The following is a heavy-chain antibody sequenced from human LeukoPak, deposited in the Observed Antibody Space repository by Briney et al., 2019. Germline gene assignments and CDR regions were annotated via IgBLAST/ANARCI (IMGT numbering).Heavy chain of an antibody. Sequence: RPSETLSLTCTVSGGSISSGGYYWSWLRQHPGKGLEWIGYIYYSGSTYYNPSLKSRVTISVDTSKNQFSLKLSSVTAADTAVYYCARSRYYYGSGMILRNWFDPWGQGTLVTVSS. V-gene: IGHV4-31*03. CDR1: GGSISSGGYY. D-gene: IGHD3-10*01. CDR2: IYYSGST. J-gene: IGHJ5*02. CDR3: ARSRYYYGSGMILRNWFDP.